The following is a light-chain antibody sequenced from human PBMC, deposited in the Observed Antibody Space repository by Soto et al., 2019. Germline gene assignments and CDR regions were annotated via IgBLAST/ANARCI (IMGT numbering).Light chain of an antibody. Sequence: DIQMTQSPSSLSASVGDRVAITCRASHNINTYLNWYQQRPGKAPRLLIYAASSVQGGVPSRFSGSGSGTDFTLTISSLQTDDFATYYCQQYDSYSWTFGQGTKVDIK. CDR2: AAS. CDR3: QQYDSYSWT. CDR1: HNINTY. V-gene: IGKV1-39*01. J-gene: IGKJ1*01.